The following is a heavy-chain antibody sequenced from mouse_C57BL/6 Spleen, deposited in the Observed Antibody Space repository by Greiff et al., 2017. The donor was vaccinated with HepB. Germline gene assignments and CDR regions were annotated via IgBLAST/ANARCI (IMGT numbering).Heavy chain of an antibody. Sequence: VQLQQPGAELVKPGASVKMSCKASGYTFTSYWITWVKQRPGQGLEWIGDIYPGSGSTNYNEKFKSKATLTVYTSSSTAYMQLSSLTSEDSAVYYCARGGSSGPFAYWGQGTLVTVSA. CDR2: IYPGSGST. J-gene: IGHJ3*01. D-gene: IGHD3-2*02. V-gene: IGHV1-55*01. CDR1: GYTFTSYW. CDR3: ARGGSSGPFAY.